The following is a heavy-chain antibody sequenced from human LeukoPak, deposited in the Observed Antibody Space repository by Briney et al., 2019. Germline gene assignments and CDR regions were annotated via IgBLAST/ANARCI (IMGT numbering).Heavy chain of an antibody. CDR3: ARQGIQTYYFDY. J-gene: IGHJ4*02. CDR1: GGTFSSYA. Sequence: SVKVSCKASGGTFSSYAISWVRQAPGQGFEWMGGIIPIFGTANYAQKFQGRVTITADESTSTAYMELSSLRSEDTAVYYCARQGIQTYYFDYWGQGTLVTVSS. V-gene: IGHV1-69*13. D-gene: IGHD5-18*01. CDR2: IIPIFGTA.